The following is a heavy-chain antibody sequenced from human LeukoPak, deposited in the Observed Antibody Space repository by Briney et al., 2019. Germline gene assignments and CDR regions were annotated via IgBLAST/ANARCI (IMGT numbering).Heavy chain of an antibody. CDR3: ARPYYYDSTGYYQYYFDY. V-gene: IGHV1-18*01. D-gene: IGHD3-22*01. CDR1: GYTFTSYG. CDR2: ISAYNGNT. J-gene: IGHJ4*02. Sequence: ASVKVSCKASGYTFTSYGISWVRQAPGQGLEWMGWISAYNGNTNYAQKLQGRVTMTTGTSTSTAYMELRSLTSDDTAVYYCARPYYYDSTGYYQYYFDYWGQGTLVTVSS.